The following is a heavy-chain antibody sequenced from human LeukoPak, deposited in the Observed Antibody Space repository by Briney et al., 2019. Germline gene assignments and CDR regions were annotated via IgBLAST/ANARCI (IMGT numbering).Heavy chain of an antibody. CDR1: AFTFSSYN. D-gene: IGHD5-24*01. Sequence: GGSLRLSCAASAFTFSSYNMNWVRQAPGKGLEWVSSISGSSSHTYHADSVKGRFTISRDNAKNSVYLQMNSLRAEDTAVYYCARDDRNGYPDYWGQGTLVTVSS. J-gene: IGHJ4*02. V-gene: IGHV3-21*01. CDR2: ISGSSSHT. CDR3: ARDDRNGYPDY.